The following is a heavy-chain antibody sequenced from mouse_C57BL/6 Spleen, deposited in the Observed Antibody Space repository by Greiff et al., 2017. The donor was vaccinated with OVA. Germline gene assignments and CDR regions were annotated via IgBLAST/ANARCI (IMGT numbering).Heavy chain of an antibody. J-gene: IGHJ2*01. CDR2: INPNNGGT. V-gene: IGHV1-22*01. Sequence: QLQQSGPELVKPGASVKMSCKASGYTFTDYNMHWVKQSHGKSLEWIGYINPNNGGTSYNQKFKGKATLTVNKSSSTAYMELRSLTSEDSAVYYCARSGGGSSYYCDYWGQGTTLTVSS. D-gene: IGHD1-1*02. CDR1: GYTFTDYN. CDR3: ARSGGGSSYYCDY.